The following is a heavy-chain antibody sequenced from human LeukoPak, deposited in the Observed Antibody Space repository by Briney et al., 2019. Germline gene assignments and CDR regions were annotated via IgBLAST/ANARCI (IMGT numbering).Heavy chain of an antibody. CDR2: IYYSGST. CDR1: GGSISSSSYY. CDR3: ASPTTMTTAIEY. J-gene: IGHJ4*02. Sequence: PSGTLSLTCGVSGGSISSSSYYWGWIRQPPGKGLEWIGSIYYSGSTYYNPSLKSRVTTSVDTSKNQFSLKLGSVTAADTAVYYCASPTTMTTAIEYWGQGTLVTVSS. V-gene: IGHV4-39*01. D-gene: IGHD4-17*01.